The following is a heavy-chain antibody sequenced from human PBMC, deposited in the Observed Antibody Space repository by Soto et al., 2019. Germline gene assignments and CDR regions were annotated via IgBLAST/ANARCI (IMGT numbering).Heavy chain of an antibody. Sequence: EVQLLESGGGLVQPGGSLRLSCAASGFTFSSYAMSWVRQAPGKGLEWVSAISGSGGSTYYADSVKGRFTISRDNSKNTLYLQMNSLRAEDTAVYYCARPITYYDFWSSENWFDPWGQGTLVTVSS. J-gene: IGHJ5*02. CDR3: ARPITYYDFWSSENWFDP. V-gene: IGHV3-23*01. CDR1: GFTFSSYA. CDR2: ISGSGGST. D-gene: IGHD3-3*01.